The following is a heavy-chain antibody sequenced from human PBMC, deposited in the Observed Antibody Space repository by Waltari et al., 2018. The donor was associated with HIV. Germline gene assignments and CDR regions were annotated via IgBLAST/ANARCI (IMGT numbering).Heavy chain of an antibody. Sequence: EVQLVESGGGLVQPGGSLRLSCAAAGLTFSNSWMSLVRQAPGKGLEWVANIKQDGSEKYYVDSVKGRFTISRDNDKNSVDLQMNSLRAEDTAVYYCARDGGRRGPFGYWGQGTLVTVSS. V-gene: IGHV3-7*01. CDR3: ARDGGRRGPFGY. CDR2: IKQDGSEK. CDR1: GLTFSNSW. J-gene: IGHJ4*02. D-gene: IGHD3-3*01.